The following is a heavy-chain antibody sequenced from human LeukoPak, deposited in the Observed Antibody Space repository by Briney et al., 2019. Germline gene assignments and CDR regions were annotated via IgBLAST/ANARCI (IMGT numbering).Heavy chain of an antibody. D-gene: IGHD4-17*01. CDR2: ISYDGSNK. J-gene: IGHJ1*01. CDR1: GFTFSSYA. Sequence: GRSLRLSCAASGFTFSSYAMHWVRQAPGKGLEWVAVISYDGSNKYYADSVKGRFTISRDNSKNTLYLQMNSLRAEDTAAYYCARDGSVTTFFFRYFQHWGQGTLVTVSS. V-gene: IGHV3-30-3*01. CDR3: ARDGSVTTFFFRYFQH.